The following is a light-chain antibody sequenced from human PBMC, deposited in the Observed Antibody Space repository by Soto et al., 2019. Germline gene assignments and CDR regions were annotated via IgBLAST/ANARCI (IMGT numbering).Light chain of an antibody. CDR1: SSDVGGYNY. J-gene: IGLJ1*01. CDR2: DVS. CDR3: SSYQTSNTRQIV. V-gene: IGLV2-14*03. Sequence: QSALTQPASVSGSPGQSITISCTGTSSDVGGYNYVSWYQHHPGKAPKLMIFDVSNRPSGVSNRFSGSKSGNTASLTISGLQPEDEADYYCSSYQTSNTRQIVFGTGTKVTVL.